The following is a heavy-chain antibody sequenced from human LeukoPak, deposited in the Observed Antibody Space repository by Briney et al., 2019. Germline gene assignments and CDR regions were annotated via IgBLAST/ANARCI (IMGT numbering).Heavy chain of an antibody. V-gene: IGHV1-46*01. J-gene: IGHJ4*02. Sequence: GASVKVSCKASGYTFTSYYMHWVRQAPGQGLEWMGIINPSGGSTSYAQKFQGRVTMTRDTSTSTVYMELSSLRSEDTAVYYCARVSQQLVHTLYYFDYWGQGTLVTVSS. CDR2: INPSGGST. CDR3: ARVSQQLVHTLYYFDY. CDR1: GYTFTSYY. D-gene: IGHD6-13*01.